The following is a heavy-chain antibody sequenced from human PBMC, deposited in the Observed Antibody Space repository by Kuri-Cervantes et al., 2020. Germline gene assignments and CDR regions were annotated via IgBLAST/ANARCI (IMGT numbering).Heavy chain of an antibody. J-gene: IGHJ6*02. CDR1: GGTFSSYA. CDR3: ARDRRCDILTGRLPYYYYYGMDV. CDR2: IIPIFGTA. D-gene: IGHD3-9*01. Sequence: SVKVSCKASGGTFSSYAISWVRQAPGQGLEWMGGIIPIFGTANYAQKFQGRVTITADKSTSTAYMELSSLRSEDTAVYYCARDRRCDILTGRLPYYYYYGMDVWGQGTTVTVSS. V-gene: IGHV1-69*06.